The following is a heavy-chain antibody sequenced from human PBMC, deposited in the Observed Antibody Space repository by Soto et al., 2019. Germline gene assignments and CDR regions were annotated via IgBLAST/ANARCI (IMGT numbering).Heavy chain of an antibody. J-gene: IGHJ6*02. CDR3: ARLDRGGPGISVAGPANTPLVDV. CDR2: INHSGST. Sequence: SETLSLTCAVYGGSFSGYYWSWIRQPPGKGLEWIGEINHSGSTNYNPSLKSRVTISVDTSKNQFSLKLSSVTAADTAVYYCARLDRGGPGISVAGPANTPLVDVWGQGTTVTVSS. CDR1: GGSFSGYY. D-gene: IGHD6-19*01. V-gene: IGHV4-34*01.